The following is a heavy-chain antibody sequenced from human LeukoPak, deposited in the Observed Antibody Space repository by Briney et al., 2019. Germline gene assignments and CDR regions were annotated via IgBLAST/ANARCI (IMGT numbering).Heavy chain of an antibody. D-gene: IGHD5-18*01. J-gene: IGHJ4*02. V-gene: IGHV4-4*07. CDR2: IYNSGST. CDR3: ARCGYSYGTGYYFDY. Sequence: SETLSLTCTVSGGSISSNYWSWIRQPAGKGLEWIGRIYNSGSTNYNPSLKSRVTMSVDTSKNQFSLKLSSVTAADTAVYYCARCGYSYGTGYYFDYWGQGTLVTVSS. CDR1: GGSISSNY.